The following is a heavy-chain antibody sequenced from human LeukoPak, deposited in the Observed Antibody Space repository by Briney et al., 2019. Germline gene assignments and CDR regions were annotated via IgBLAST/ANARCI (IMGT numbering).Heavy chain of an antibody. Sequence: PGGSLRLSCAASGFTFTSYGMSWVRQAPGKGLEWVSAVRGGGGSTYYADSVKGRFTISRDNSKNTLYLQMNSLRAEDTAVYYCAKEKNSGYYYHFDYWGQGTLVTVSS. CDR3: AKEKNSGYYYHFDY. CDR1: GFTFTSYG. V-gene: IGHV3-23*01. J-gene: IGHJ4*02. D-gene: IGHD3-22*01. CDR2: VRGGGGST.